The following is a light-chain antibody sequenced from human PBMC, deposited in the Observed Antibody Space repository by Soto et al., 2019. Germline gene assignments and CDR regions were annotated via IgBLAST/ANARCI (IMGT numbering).Light chain of an antibody. V-gene: IGKV1-27*01. CDR3: QVYNNGPPG. CDR1: QSISTW. Sequence: GDRVTITCRASQSISTWLAWYQHKPGKVPKLLIYGASTLQSRVPSRFSGGGSGTEFTLTISGLQIEDLATYYCQVYNNGPPGFGQGTDWRL. CDR2: GAS. J-gene: IGKJ5*01.